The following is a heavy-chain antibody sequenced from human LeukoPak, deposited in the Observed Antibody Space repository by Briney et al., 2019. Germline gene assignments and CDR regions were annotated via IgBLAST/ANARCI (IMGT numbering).Heavy chain of an antibody. CDR3: ARSGRGVDSFYFYMDV. V-gene: IGHV3-11*04. CDR2: ISSSGSTI. CDR1: GFTFSDYY. Sequence: GGSLRLSCAASGFTFSDYYMSWIRQAPGKGLEWVSYISSSGSTIYYADSVKGRFTISRDNAKNSLYLQMNSLRAEDTAVYYCARSGRGVDSFYFYMDVWGKGTTVTVSS. D-gene: IGHD3-10*01. J-gene: IGHJ6*03.